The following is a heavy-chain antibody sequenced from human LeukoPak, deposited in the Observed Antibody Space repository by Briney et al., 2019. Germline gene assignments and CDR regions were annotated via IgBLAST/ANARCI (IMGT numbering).Heavy chain of an antibody. D-gene: IGHD6-13*01. V-gene: IGHV4-39*07. Sequence: SETLSLTCTVSGGSISSSSYYWGWIRQPPGKGLEWIGEINHSGSTNYNPSLKSRVTISVDTSKNQFSLKLSSVTAADTAMYYCGGGSSWYWGQGTLVTVSS. CDR1: GGSISSSSYY. CDR3: GGGSSWY. J-gene: IGHJ4*02. CDR2: INHSGST.